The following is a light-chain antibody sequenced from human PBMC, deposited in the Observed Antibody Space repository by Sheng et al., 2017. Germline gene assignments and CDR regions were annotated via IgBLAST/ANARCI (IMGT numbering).Light chain of an antibody. J-gene: IGKJ2*01. V-gene: IGKV1-39*01. Sequence: DILMTQSPSSLSASVGDRVTVACRASQSITRYLNWYQQKPGKAPKLLIFSASILQSGVPSRFXGSGSGTDFTLTISSLQPEDFATYYCQQSYSSTPTFGQGTKLEI. CDR2: SAS. CDR1: QSITRY. CDR3: QQSYSSTPT.